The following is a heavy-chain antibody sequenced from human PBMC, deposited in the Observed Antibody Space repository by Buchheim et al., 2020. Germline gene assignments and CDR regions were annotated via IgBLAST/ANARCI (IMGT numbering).Heavy chain of an antibody. V-gene: IGHV3-23*04. CDR3: AKQAFYDGSGSGDY. Sequence: EVYLVESGGGLVQPGGSLRLSCGASGFTFSSYAMSWVRQAPGKGLEWVSGISGSGESTYYVDSVKGRFTISRDNSNNTLYLQMNSLRAEDTAVYYCAKQAFYDGSGSGDYWGQGTL. D-gene: IGHD3-22*01. CDR2: ISGSGEST. J-gene: IGHJ4*02. CDR1: GFTFSSYA.